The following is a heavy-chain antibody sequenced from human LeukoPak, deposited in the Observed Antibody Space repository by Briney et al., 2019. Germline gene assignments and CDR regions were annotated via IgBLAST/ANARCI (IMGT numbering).Heavy chain of an antibody. J-gene: IGHJ5*02. D-gene: IGHD2-8*02. V-gene: IGHV3-43*01. Sequence: GGSLRLSCEASGFIFDEYTMHWVRHAPGKGLEWVSLIGYDGDTTCYADSVRGRFTVSRDNSKNSLYLQMNSLRSEDTAIYYCAKDGHYCTATTCYSSWFDPWGQGTLVTVSS. CDR3: AKDGHYCTATTCYSSWFDP. CDR2: IGYDGDTT. CDR1: GFIFDEYT.